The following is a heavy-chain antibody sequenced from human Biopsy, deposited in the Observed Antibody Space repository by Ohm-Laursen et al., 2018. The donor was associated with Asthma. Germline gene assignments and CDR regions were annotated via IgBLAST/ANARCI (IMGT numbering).Heavy chain of an antibody. CDR1: GYTFTSYG. J-gene: IGHJ6*02. Sequence: ASVKVSCKASGYTFTSYGISWVRQAPGQGLEWMGWISAYNGNTNYAQKLQGRVTMTTDTSTGTAYMELRRLRSDDPAVYYCAREAYDILTGYYGGGGMDVWGQGTTVTVSS. CDR2: ISAYNGNT. D-gene: IGHD3-9*01. V-gene: IGHV1-18*04. CDR3: AREAYDILTGYYGGGGMDV.